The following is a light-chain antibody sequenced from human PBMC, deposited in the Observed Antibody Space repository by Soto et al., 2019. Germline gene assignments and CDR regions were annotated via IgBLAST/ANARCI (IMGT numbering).Light chain of an antibody. CDR1: QSVGSTY. CDR2: GVS. V-gene: IGKV3-20*01. CDR3: QQYGETPWT. J-gene: IGKJ1*01. Sequence: EVVLTQSPGTLSLSPGERATLSCRASQSVGSTYLAWYQRKPGQAPRLLICGVSSRATGIPDRFSGSGSGTDFTLTISRLEPEDFAVYYCQQYGETPWTFGQGTKVEIK.